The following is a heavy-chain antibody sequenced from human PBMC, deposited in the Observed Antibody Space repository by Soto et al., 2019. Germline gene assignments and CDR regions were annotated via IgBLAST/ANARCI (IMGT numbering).Heavy chain of an antibody. D-gene: IGHD5-12*01. CDR3: ARDPEMATILLDY. CDR1: GFTLSSYA. CDR2: ISYDGSNK. Sequence: SGGSLRLSCAASGFTLSSYAMHWVRQAPGKGLEWVAVISYDGSNKYYADSVKGRFTISRDNSKNTLYLQMNSLRAEDTAVYYCARDPEMATILLDYWGQGTLVTVSS. J-gene: IGHJ4*02. V-gene: IGHV3-30-3*01.